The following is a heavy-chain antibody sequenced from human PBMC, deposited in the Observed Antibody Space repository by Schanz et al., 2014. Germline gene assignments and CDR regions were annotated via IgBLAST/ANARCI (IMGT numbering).Heavy chain of an antibody. D-gene: IGHD1-1*01. V-gene: IGHV3-30*14. CDR3: AKPPPGYLITWYTYYFVS. Sequence: QVQLVESGGFFFPPFLSLLLSCAASGFPFSSYTMHWVRQAPGTGLEWVASITYNGDSTYYTDSVKGRFTISRDNSRNTLYLQMDGLRAEDTAVYYCAKPPPGYLITWYTYYFVSWGQGTLVTVSS. CDR2: ITYNGDST. J-gene: IGHJ4*02. CDR1: GFPFSSYT.